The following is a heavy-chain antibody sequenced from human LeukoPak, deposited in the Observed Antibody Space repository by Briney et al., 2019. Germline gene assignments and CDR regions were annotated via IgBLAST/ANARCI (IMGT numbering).Heavy chain of an antibody. D-gene: IGHD1-26*01. CDR2: INAKSGGT. CDR3: ARDSGLGPTWHPFDH. CDR1: GYNLTDYY. V-gene: IGHV1-2*02. J-gene: IGHJ4*02. Sequence: GASVKVSCKASGYNLTDYYIHWVRQAPGQGREWLGWINAKSGGTNYAQKFRGRVTMTRDTSISTAYMELSGLRSDDTAVYYCARDSGLGPTWHPFDHWGQGTPVTVSS.